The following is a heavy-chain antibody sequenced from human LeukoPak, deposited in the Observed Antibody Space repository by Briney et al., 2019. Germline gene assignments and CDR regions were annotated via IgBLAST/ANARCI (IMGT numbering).Heavy chain of an antibody. CDR1: GFTFSSYA. D-gene: IGHD3-3*01. CDR2: ISGSGGST. V-gene: IGHV3-23*01. Sequence: PGGSLRLSCAASGFTFSSYAMRWVRQAPGKGLEWVSAISGSGGSTYYADSVKGRFTISRDNSKNTLYLQMNSLRSEDTAVYYCAKSVYYDFWRGWVDYWGQGTLVTVSS. J-gene: IGHJ4*02. CDR3: AKSVYYDFWRGWVDY.